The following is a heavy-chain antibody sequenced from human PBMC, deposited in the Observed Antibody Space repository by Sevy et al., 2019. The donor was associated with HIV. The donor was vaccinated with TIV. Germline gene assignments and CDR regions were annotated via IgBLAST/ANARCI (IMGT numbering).Heavy chain of an antibody. CDR1: GCTISSYG. CDR2: VSYDGSHK. J-gene: IGHJ3*01. CDR3: AKGSRATGSAFDV. D-gene: IGHD2-15*01. Sequence: GGSLRLSCAVSGCTISSYGMHWVRQAPGKGLEWVEVVSYDGSHKYYGESVKGRFTISRDNSKNTVSLQMNSLRDEDTAVSYCAKGSRATGSAFDVWGQGTIVTVSS. V-gene: IGHV3-30*18.